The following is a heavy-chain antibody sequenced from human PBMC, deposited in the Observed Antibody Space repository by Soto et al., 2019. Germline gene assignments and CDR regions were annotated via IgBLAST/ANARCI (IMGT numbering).Heavy chain of an antibody. J-gene: IGHJ4*02. D-gene: IGHD2-21*02. V-gene: IGHV1-46*02. CDR1: GYTFNTYY. CDR3: ARXXXXXVVTASFDY. CDR2: IHPSGGGT. Sequence: QVQLVQSGAEVKKPGASVKVSCKPSGYTFNTYYLHWVRQAPGQALEWMGVIHPSGGGTTYAQKFRGRVTVTRDTSTSTVFMELSSLRSDDTAVYYCARXXXXXVVTASFDYWGQGTLVTVSS.